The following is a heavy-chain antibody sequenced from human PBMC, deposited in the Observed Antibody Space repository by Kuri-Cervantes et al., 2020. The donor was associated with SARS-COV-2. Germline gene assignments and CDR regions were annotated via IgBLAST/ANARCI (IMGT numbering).Heavy chain of an antibody. Sequence: GESLKISCTASGFTFSGYWMSWVRQAPGKGLEWLANIKPDGSVKSYVDSVKGRFTISRDNAKNSLYVQMDSLRAEDTAVYYCASAYGPGTLDIWGQGTMVTVSS. J-gene: IGHJ3*02. D-gene: IGHD3-10*01. CDR1: GFTFSGYW. CDR3: ASAYGPGTLDI. CDR2: IKPDGSVK. V-gene: IGHV3-7*03.